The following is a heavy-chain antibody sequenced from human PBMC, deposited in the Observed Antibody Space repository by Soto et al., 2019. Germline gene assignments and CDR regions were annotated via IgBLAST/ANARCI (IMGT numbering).Heavy chain of an antibody. CDR3: AREEGALDY. CDR2: INPGDDST. D-gene: IGHD1-26*01. Sequence: ASVKVSCKASGHTFTNYFIHWVRQAPGEGLEWMGIINPGDDSTTYAQKFQGRVTVTKDTSTSTVYMELSSLISDYTAMYYCAREEGALDYWGQGTLVTVSS. CDR1: GHTFTNYF. J-gene: IGHJ4*02. V-gene: IGHV1-46*01.